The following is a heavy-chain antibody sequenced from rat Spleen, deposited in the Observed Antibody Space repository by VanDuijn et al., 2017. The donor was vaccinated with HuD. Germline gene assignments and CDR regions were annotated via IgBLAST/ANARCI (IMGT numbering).Heavy chain of an antibody. CDR1: GFTFSNYD. J-gene: IGHJ2*01. V-gene: IGHV5-7*01. Sequence: VQVVVSGGGIVQRGRSMKLSCAASGFTFSNYDMVWVRQAPTKGLKWVASISYDGSTPYYRDSVKGLFTISRDNAKSTQYLQMDSLRSEDTATYYCTRGYYFDYWGQGVMVTVSS. CDR3: TRGYYFDY. CDR2: ISYDGSTP.